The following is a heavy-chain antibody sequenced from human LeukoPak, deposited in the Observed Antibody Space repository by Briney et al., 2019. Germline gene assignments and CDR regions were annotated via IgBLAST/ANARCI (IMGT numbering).Heavy chain of an antibody. J-gene: IGHJ4*02. CDR3: ARSILPAANAIDY. CDR2: MSSSGSTI. Sequence: GGSLRLSCAASGFTFSDYYMNWIRQAPGKGLEWISYMSSSGSTISYADSVTGRFTVSRDNARNSLYLQMDSLRAEDTAVYYCARSILPAANAIDYWGQGTLLTVSS. V-gene: IGHV3-11*04. D-gene: IGHD2-2*01. CDR1: GFTFSDYY.